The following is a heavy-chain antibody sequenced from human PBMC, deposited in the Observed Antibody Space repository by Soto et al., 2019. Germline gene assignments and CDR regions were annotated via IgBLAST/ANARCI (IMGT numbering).Heavy chain of an antibody. D-gene: IGHD2-2*01. Sequence: SETLSLTCTVSGGSISSYYWSWIRQPPGKGLEWIGYIYYSGSTNYNPSLKSRVTISVDTSKNQFSLKLSSVTAADTAVYYCARGDIVVVPAGQYYMDVWGQGTAVTVSS. CDR1: GGSISSYY. CDR3: ARGDIVVVPAGQYYMDV. J-gene: IGHJ6*03. V-gene: IGHV4-59*01. CDR2: IYYSGST.